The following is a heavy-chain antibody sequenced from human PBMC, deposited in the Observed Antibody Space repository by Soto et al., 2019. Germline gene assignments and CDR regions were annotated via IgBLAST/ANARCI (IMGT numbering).Heavy chain of an antibody. J-gene: IGHJ6*02. CDR3: AKELQRSMDV. Sequence: LVKLSCKAPGYPFTGYYMHRVRQAPGQGLEWMGWINPKSGGTNYAQKFKGWVTMTRDTSISTAYMELSRPRSDDTAVYYCAKELQRSMDVWGQGTTVAASS. D-gene: IGHD4-4*01. CDR1: GYPFTGYY. V-gene: IGHV1-2*04. CDR2: INPKSGGT.